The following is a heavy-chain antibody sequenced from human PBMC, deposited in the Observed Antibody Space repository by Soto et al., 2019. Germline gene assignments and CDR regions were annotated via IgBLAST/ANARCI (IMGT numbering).Heavy chain of an antibody. D-gene: IGHD3-10*01. J-gene: IGHJ4*02. CDR1: GDSISSSTYY. CDR3: ARHAPYGPIDY. Sequence: SETLSLTCTVSGDSISSSTYYWVWIRQSPGKGPEWIGSMLYSGNTYYNPSLKNRVTRSVDTSKYQFSLKLSSVTVADTAVYYCARHAPYGPIDYWGQGTLVTVSS. V-gene: IGHV4-39*01. CDR2: MLYSGNT.